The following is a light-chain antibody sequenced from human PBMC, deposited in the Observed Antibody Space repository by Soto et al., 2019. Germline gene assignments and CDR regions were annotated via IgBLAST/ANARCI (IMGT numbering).Light chain of an antibody. CDR3: AAWDDSLSGYV. V-gene: IGLV1-44*01. CDR1: SSNIGSNT. J-gene: IGLJ1*01. Sequence: QAVVTQPPSASGTPGQRVTISCSGSSSNIGSNTVDWYQHFPGTAPELLISRNNQRPSGVPDRFSGSKSGTSASLAISDLQSEDEADYYCAAWDDSLSGYVFGSGTKLTVL. CDR2: RNN.